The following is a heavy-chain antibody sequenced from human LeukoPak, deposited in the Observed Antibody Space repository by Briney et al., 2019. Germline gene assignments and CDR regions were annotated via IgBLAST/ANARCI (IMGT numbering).Heavy chain of an antibody. CDR2: IYPSGGT. D-gene: IGHD5-24*01. CDR3: ARDSKMASYYHGMDV. J-gene: IGHJ6*02. Sequence: SETLSLTCTVSGGSISSYYWSWMRQPAGQGLEWIGRIYPSGGTTYNPSLKNRFTMLVDSSKNRFSLKLRSVTAADTAVYYWARDSKMASYYHGMDVCGQGTTVTDSS. CDR1: GGSISSYY. V-gene: IGHV4-4*07.